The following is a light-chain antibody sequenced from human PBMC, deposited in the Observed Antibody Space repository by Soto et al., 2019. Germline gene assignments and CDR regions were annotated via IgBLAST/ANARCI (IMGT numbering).Light chain of an antibody. J-gene: IGKJ1*01. CDR2: DAS. CDR1: QRVSSN. CDR3: LQYNNWPPT. Sequence: EIVITQSASTLSVSRGERVTLSCRASQRVSSNLAWYQQKPGQAPRLLIYDASFRATGIPARFSGSGSGTDFTLTISSLEPEDFAVYYCLQYNNWPPTFGQGTKVDIK. V-gene: IGKV3D-15*01.